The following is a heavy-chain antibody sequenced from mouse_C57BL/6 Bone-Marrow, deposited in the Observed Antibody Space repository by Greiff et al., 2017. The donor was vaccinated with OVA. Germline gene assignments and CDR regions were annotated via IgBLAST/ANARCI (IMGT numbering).Heavy chain of an antibody. V-gene: IGHV5-4*01. CDR3: ARNGYDDEYYFDY. D-gene: IGHD2-2*01. CDR2: ISDGGSYT. CDR1: GFTFSSYA. J-gene: IGHJ2*01. Sequence: EVQLVESGGGLVKPGGSLKLSCAASGFTFSSYAMSWVRQTPEKRLEWVATISDGGSYTYYPDNVKGRFTISRDNAKNNLYLQMSHLKSEDTAMYYCARNGYDDEYYFDYWGQGTTLTVSS.